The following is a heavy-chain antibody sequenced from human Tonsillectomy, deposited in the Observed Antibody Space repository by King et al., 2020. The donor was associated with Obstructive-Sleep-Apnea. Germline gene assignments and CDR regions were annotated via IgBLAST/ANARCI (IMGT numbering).Heavy chain of an antibody. D-gene: IGHD3-10*01. V-gene: IGHV3-48*04. Sequence: VQLVESVGGLVQPGGSLRLSCAASGFTFSSYTMNWVRQAPGKGREWVSYITSSSSTIYYADSVKGRFTISRDNAKNSLYLQMNSLSAEDTDVYYCARRGHDAFDYLGQGTLVTVSS. CDR1: GFTFSSYT. J-gene: IGHJ4*02. CDR2: ITSSSSTI. CDR3: ARRGHDAFDY.